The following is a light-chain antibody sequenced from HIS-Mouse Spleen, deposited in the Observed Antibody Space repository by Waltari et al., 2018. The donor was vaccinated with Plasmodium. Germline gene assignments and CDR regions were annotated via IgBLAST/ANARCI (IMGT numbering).Light chain of an antibody. Sequence: SYELTQPPSVSVSPGQTARITCSGDALPKKYAYWYQQKSGQAPELVIYEDSKRLSGIPERFSGSSSGTMANLTIPGAQVEEEADYYCYSTDSSGNHRVFGGGTKLTV. CDR2: EDS. J-gene: IGLJ3*02. V-gene: IGLV3-10*01. CDR1: ALPKKY. CDR3: YSTDSSGNHRV.